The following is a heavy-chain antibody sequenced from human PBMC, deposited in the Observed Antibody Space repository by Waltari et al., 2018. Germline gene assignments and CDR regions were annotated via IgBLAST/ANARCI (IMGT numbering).Heavy chain of an antibody. Sequence: QLQLQESGPGLVKPSETLSLTCTVSGGSISSSSYYWGWIRQPPGKGLEWIGSIYYSGSTYYNPSLKSRVTISVDTSKNQFSLKLSSVTAADTAVYYCARLPVARLVRRGMIDYWGQGTLVTVSS. CDR3: ARLPVARLVRRGMIDY. J-gene: IGHJ4*02. CDR2: IYYSGST. CDR1: GGSISSSSYY. D-gene: IGHD6-19*01. V-gene: IGHV4-39*01.